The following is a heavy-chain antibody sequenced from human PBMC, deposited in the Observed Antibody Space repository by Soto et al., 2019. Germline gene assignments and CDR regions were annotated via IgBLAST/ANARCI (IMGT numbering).Heavy chain of an antibody. CDR1: GFTFSGYV. J-gene: IGHJ1*01. D-gene: IGHD3-22*01. Sequence: QVQLVESGGGVVQPGGCLRVSCAASGFTFSGYVIHWVRQTPDKGLEWVALISHDEGVTNYAASVKGRFTISRDNSKNTAFLQMSRLRSEDTAVYYCAREDKSSGHAGTFQDWCQGTLVTVSS. V-gene: IGHV3-30-3*01. CDR2: ISHDEGVT. CDR3: AREDKSSGHAGTFQD.